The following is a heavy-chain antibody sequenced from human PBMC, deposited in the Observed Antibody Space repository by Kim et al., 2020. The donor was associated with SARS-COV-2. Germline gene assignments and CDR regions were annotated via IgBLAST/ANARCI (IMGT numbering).Heavy chain of an antibody. J-gene: IGHJ6*03. Sequence: GGSLRLSCAASGFTFSSYWMSWVRQAPGKGLEWVANIKQDGSEKYYVDSVKGRFTISRDNAKNSLYLQMNSLRAEDTAVYYCARGGGFENYYYYMDVWGKGTTVTVSS. CDR2: IKQDGSEK. V-gene: IGHV3-7*04. CDR1: GFTFSSYW. CDR3: ARGGGFENYYYYMDV. D-gene: IGHD5-12*01.